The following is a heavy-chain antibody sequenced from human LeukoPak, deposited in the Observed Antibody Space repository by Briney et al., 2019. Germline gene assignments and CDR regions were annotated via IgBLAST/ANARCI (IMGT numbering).Heavy chain of an antibody. V-gene: IGHV4-34*01. D-gene: IGHD3-22*01. CDR2: IYYSGST. Sequence: SETLSLTCAVYGGSFSGYYWSWIRQPPGKGLEWIGSIYYSGSTYYNPSLKSRVTISVDTSKNQFSLKLSSVTAADTAVYYCAGNYYDSSGYYDDYWGQGTLVTVSS. J-gene: IGHJ4*02. CDR1: GGSFSGYY. CDR3: AGNYYDSSGYYDDY.